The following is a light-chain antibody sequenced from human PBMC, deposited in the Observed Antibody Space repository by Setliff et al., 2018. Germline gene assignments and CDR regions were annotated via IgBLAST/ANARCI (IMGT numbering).Light chain of an antibody. V-gene: IGLV2-14*03. Sequence: QSALTQPASVSGSPGQSITISCTGTSNDIGYYNLVSWYQQYPGKHPKLLIYEVTNRPSGVSNRFSGSKSGNTASLTISGLQAEDEADYYCNSYTGTTTPYVFGTGTKVTVL. J-gene: IGLJ1*01. CDR1: SNDIGYYNL. CDR2: EVT. CDR3: NSYTGTTTPYV.